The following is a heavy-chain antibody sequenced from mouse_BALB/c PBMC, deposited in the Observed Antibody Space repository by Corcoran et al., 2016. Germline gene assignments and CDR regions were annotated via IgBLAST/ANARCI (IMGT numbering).Heavy chain of an antibody. J-gene: IGHJ3*01. CDR2: INTYTGEP. CDR1: GYTFTNYG. CDR3: SRSITTVPSFAY. D-gene: IGHD1-1*01. Sequence: QIQLVQSGPELKKPGETVKISCKASGYTFTNYGMNWVKQAPGKGLKWIGWINTYTGEPTYADDFKGRFAFSLETSASTAYLQINNLTNEDTATYFCSRSITTVPSFAYWGQGTLVTVSA. V-gene: IGHV9-3-1*01.